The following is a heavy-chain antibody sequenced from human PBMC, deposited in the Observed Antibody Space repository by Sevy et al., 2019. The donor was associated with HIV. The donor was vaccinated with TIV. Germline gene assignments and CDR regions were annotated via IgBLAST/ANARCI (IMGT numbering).Heavy chain of an antibody. CDR2: IYYSGST. Sequence: SETLSLTCTVSGGSISSYNWTWIRQPPGKGLEWIGYIYYSGSTNYNPSLKSRVTISVDTSKNQFSLKLSSVTAADTAVYYCARDLKQNWFDPWGQGTLVTVSS. CDR3: ARDLKQNWFDP. J-gene: IGHJ5*02. V-gene: IGHV4-59*13. CDR1: GGSISSYN.